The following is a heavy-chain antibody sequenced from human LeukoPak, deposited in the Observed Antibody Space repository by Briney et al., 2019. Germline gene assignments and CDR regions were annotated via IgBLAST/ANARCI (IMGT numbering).Heavy chain of an antibody. CDR1: GGSISSSSYY. D-gene: IGHD3-22*01. Sequence: SETLSLTCTVSGGSISSSSYYWGWIRQPPGKGLEWLGSIYYSGSTYYNPSLKSRVTISVDTSKNQYSLKLSSVTAADTAVYYCARAGEGYYYDSSGYYYGYWGQGTLVTVSS. CDR2: IYYSGST. J-gene: IGHJ4*02. CDR3: ARAGEGYYYDSSGYYYGY. V-gene: IGHV4-39*07.